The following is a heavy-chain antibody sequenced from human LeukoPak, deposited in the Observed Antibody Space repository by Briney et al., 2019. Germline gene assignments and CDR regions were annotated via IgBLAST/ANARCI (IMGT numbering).Heavy chain of an antibody. CDR1: GSTFSSYS. J-gene: IGHJ4*02. CDR2: ISSSSSTI. V-gene: IGHV3-48*04. Sequence: GGSLRLSCAASGSTFSSYSMNWVRQAPGKGLEWVSYISSSSSTIYYADSVKGRFTISRDNAKNSLYLQMNSLRAEDTAVYYCAKDEYYDFWSGYYRDFDYWGQGTLVTVSS. CDR3: AKDEYYDFWSGYYRDFDY. D-gene: IGHD3-3*01.